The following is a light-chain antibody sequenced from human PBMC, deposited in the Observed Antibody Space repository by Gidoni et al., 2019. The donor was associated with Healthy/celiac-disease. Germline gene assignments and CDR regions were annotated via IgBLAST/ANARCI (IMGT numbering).Light chain of an antibody. Sequence: DIVMTQSPDSLAGSLGERATINCKSSQSVLYSSNNKNYLAWYQQKQGQPPKLLIYWASTRESGVPDRFSGSGSGTDFTLTISSLQAEDVAVYYCQQYYSTPMYTFGQGTKLEIK. J-gene: IGKJ2*01. CDR1: QSVLYSSNNKNY. CDR2: WAS. CDR3: QQYYSTPMYT. V-gene: IGKV4-1*01.